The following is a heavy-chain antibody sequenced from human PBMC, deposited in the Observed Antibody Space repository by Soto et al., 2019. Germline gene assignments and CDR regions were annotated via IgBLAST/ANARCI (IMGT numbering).Heavy chain of an antibody. J-gene: IGHJ6*03. Sequence: PGGSLRLSCAASGFTFSDYYMSWIRQAPGKGLEWVSYISSSGSTIYYAESVKGRFTISRDNAKNSLYLQMNSLRAEDKALFYCARVRSVATIRYYYYYMDVWGKGTTVTVSS. V-gene: IGHV3-11*01. D-gene: IGHD5-12*01. CDR1: GFTFSDYY. CDR3: ARVRSVATIRYYYYYMDV. CDR2: ISSSGSTI.